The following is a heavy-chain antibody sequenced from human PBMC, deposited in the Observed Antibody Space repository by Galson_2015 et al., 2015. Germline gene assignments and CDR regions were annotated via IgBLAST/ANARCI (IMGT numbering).Heavy chain of an antibody. Sequence: SLRLSCAASGFTFSDYYMSWIRQAPGKGLEWVSYISSSGSTIYYADSVKGRFTISRDNAKNSLYLQMNSLRAEDTAVYYCARVGPPPLDYYDSSGYYPERFYFQHWGQGTLVTVSS. V-gene: IGHV3-11*01. CDR1: GFTFSDYY. J-gene: IGHJ1*01. D-gene: IGHD3-22*01. CDR2: ISSSGSTI. CDR3: ARVGPPPLDYYDSSGYYPERFYFQH.